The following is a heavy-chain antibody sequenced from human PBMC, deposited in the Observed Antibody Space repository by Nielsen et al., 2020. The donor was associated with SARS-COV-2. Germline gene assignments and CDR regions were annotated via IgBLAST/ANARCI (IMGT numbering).Heavy chain of an antibody. V-gene: IGHV1-18*01. CDR2: SAAYRNDA. CDR3: ALYDYVWGSYRNDY. Sequence: ASVKVSCKASGYTFTTYGISWVRQAPGQGLEWMGWSAAYRNDAKYAQKLQGRVTMTTDSSTSTAYMELSSLRSDDTAVYYCALYDYVWGSYRNDYWGQGTLVTVSS. J-gene: IGHJ4*02. CDR1: GYTFTTYG. D-gene: IGHD3-16*02.